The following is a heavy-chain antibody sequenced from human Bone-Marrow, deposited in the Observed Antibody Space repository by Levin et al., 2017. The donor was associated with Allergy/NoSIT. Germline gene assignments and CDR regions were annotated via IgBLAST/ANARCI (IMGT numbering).Heavy chain of an antibody. CDR3: MKDFGNYGAAFDI. V-gene: IGHV3-64D*08. CDR2: ISGNGGST. Sequence: LSLTCSASGFTFSIYVMHWARQAPGKGLEYVSAISGNGGSTFYADFVKGRVTISRDNTKNILFLEMSSLRPEDTAVYYCMKDFGNYGAAFDIWGQGTMVTVSP. D-gene: IGHD4-11*01. J-gene: IGHJ3*02. CDR1: GFTFSIYV.